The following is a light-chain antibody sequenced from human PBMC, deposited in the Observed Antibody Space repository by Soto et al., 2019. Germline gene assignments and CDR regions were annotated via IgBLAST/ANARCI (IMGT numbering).Light chain of an antibody. CDR2: EVT. V-gene: IGLV2-8*01. Sequence: QSALTQPPSASGSPGQSVTISCTGTSSDVGRYNFVSWYQQHPGKAPQLIIYEVTKRPSGVPERFSGSKSGNTASLTVSGLQAEDEADYYCSSYAANNNYVFGSGTKLTVL. J-gene: IGLJ1*01. CDR3: SSYAANNNYV. CDR1: SSDVGRYNF.